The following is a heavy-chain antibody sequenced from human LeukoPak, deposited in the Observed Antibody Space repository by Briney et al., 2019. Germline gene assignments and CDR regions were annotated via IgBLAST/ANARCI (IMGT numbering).Heavy chain of an antibody. V-gene: IGHV3-7*01. CDR2: IKQDGSDK. J-gene: IGHJ4*02. Sequence: PGGSLRLSCVASGFTFSGSWMSWVRQAPGKALEWVANIKQDGSDKYYVDSVKGRFTISRDNAKSSLYLQVDSLRADDTAVYYCTRGRAAFAYWGQGTLVTLSS. CDR1: GFTFSGSW. CDR3: TRGRAAFAY.